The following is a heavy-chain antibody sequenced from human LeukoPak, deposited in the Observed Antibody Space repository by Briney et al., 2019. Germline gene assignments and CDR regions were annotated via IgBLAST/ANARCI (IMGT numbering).Heavy chain of an antibody. CDR2: IKQDGSEK. D-gene: IGHD3-10*01. J-gene: IGHJ4*02. V-gene: IGHV3-7*05. CDR3: ARRALGGYGSNYFDY. CDR1: GLTFSDYS. Sequence: GGSLRLSCAASGLTFSDYSMAWVRQAPGKGLEWVANIKQDGSEKYYVDSVKGRFTISRDNAKNSLYLQMNSLRAEDTAVYYCARRALGGYGSNYFDYWGQGTLVTVSS.